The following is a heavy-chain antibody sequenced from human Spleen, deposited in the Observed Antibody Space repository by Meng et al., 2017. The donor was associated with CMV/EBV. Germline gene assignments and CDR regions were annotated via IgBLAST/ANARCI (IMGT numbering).Heavy chain of an antibody. CDR1: GFIVSSNY. V-gene: IGHV3-66*03. CDR2: IYSTGST. D-gene: IGHD3-22*01. Sequence: GGSLRLSCAASGFIVSSNYMSWVRQAPGKGLEWVSLIYSTGSTYYADSVKDRFTISRENPKNTVYLQMNSLRTEDTAVYYCVRDVGSWATYDSSGNYVSPIWGQGTLVTVSS. CDR3: VRDVGSWATYDSSGNYVSPI. J-gene: IGHJ4*02.